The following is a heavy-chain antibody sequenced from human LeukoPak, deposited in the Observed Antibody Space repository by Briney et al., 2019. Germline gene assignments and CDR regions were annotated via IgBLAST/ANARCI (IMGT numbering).Heavy chain of an antibody. CDR1: GFTFSSYS. V-gene: IGHV3-21*01. D-gene: IGHD5-12*01. Sequence: GGSLRLSCAASGFTFSSYSMNWVRQAPGKGLEWVSSISSSSSYIYYADSVKGRFTISRDNAKNSLCLQMNSLRAEDTAVYYCARDGATISFDYWGQGTLVTVSS. CDR3: ARDGATISFDY. CDR2: ISSSSSYI. J-gene: IGHJ4*02.